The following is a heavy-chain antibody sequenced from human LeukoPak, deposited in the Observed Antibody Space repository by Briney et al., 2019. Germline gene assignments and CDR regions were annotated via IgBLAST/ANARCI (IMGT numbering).Heavy chain of an antibody. D-gene: IGHD3-10*01. CDR1: GGSVSSGSYY. Sequence: SETLSLTCTVSGGSVSSGSYYWSWIRQPPGKGLEWIGYTYYSGSTNYNPSLKSRVTISVDTSKNQFSLKLSSVTAADTAVYYCARPYGSGSYYPFDYWGQGTLVTVSS. J-gene: IGHJ4*02. V-gene: IGHV4-61*01. CDR3: ARPYGSGSYYPFDY. CDR2: TYYSGST.